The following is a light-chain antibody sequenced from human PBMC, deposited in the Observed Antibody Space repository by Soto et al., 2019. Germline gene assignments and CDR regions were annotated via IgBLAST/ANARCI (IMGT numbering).Light chain of an antibody. CDR1: QGISSY. CDR3: QQYTGPPTT. J-gene: IGKJ5*01. Sequence: ALRMTQSPYSHSACTGYRSPITTRPSQGISSYLAWYQQKPGKAPKLLIYAASTRAAGIPDRFSGSGSGTDFTLTITRLEPEDSAVYFCQQYTGPPTTFGQGTRLEIK. CDR2: AAS. V-gene: IGKV1-8*01.